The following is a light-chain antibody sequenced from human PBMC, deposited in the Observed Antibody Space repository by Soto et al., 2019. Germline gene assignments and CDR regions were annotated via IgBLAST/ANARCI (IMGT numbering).Light chain of an antibody. V-gene: IGKV3-15*01. CDR1: QTVSNN. CDR3: QHYNEWPLT. Sequence: ERVMTQFPATLSVSPGAKATLSCRASQTVSNNLAWYQQKPGQAPRLLIYFASTRATGVPARFSGSGSGTEFTITISNLQSEDSAVYYCQHYNEWPLTFGGGTKLETK. CDR2: FAS. J-gene: IGKJ4*01.